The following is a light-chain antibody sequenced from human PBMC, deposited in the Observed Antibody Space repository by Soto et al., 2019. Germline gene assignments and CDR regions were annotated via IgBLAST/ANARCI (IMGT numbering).Light chain of an antibody. CDR1: SSDVGGYNA. Sequence: QSVLTQPASVSGSPGQSITISCTGTSSDVGGYNAVSWYQQHPGRAPKLMIYDVSNRPSGISNRFSGSKSGSTASLTISGLQAEDDADYYCSSYTRSGDYVFGAGTKVTV. CDR2: DVS. CDR3: SSYTRSGDYV. V-gene: IGLV2-14*01. J-gene: IGLJ1*01.